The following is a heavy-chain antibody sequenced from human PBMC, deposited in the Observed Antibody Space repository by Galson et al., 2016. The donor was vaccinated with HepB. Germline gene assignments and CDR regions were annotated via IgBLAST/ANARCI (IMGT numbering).Heavy chain of an antibody. CDR1: GGSVNSGSSY. CDR3: AREGPYRRHDY. Sequence: SETLSLTCTVAGGSVNSGSSYWSWIRQPPGKGLEWLGYISSRGRTTYNPSLQSRVTISMDTSQNHFSLRLSSVTAADTAVYYCAREGPYRRHDYWGQGTLVSVSS. J-gene: IGHJ4*02. CDR2: ISSRGRT. D-gene: IGHD1-1*01. V-gene: IGHV4-61*03.